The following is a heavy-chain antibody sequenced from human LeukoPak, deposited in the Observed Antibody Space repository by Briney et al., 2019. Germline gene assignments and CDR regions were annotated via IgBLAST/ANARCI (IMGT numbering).Heavy chain of an antibody. CDR2: IIPIFCTA. D-gene: IGHD3-3*01. V-gene: IGHV1-69*01. CDR1: GGTFSSYA. J-gene: IGHJ5*02. CDR3: AREGPVLGDFWSGYSQNWFDP. Sequence: SVKVSCKASGGTFSSYAISWVRQAPGQGLEWMGGIIPIFCTANYAQKFQGRVTITADESTSTAYMELSSLRSEDTAVYYCAREGPVLGDFWSGYSQNWFDPWGQGTLVTVSS.